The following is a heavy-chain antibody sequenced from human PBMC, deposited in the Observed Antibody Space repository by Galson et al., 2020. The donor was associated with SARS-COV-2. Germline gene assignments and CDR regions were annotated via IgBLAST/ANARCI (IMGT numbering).Heavy chain of an antibody. CDR3: ARLHYGEYAPEAFDI. CDR1: GGTFSGYY. D-gene: IGHD4-17*01. Sequence: SETLSLTCTVSGGTFSGYYWTWIRQPPGGGLEWIGNIYYNGATHYSPSLQSRITISLDTPKTQFSLRLTSVTAADTAVYYCARLHYGEYAPEAFDIWGPGTRVTVAS. CDR2: IYYNGAT. J-gene: IGHJ3*02. V-gene: IGHV4-59*01.